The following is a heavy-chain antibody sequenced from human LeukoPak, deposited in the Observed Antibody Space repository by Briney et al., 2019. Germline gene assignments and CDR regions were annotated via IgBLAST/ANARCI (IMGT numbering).Heavy chain of an antibody. CDR1: GGSISSYY. V-gene: IGHV4-4*07. D-gene: IGHD3-9*01. CDR2: IYTSGST. J-gene: IGHJ2*01. CDR3: ARVSSYYDILTGYYNHWYFDP. Sequence: SETLSLTCTVSGGSISSYYWSWIRQPAGKGLEWIGRIYTSGSTNYNPSLKSRVTMSVDTSKNQFSLKLSSVTAADTAVYYCARVSSYYDILTGYYNHWYFDPWGRGTLVTVSS.